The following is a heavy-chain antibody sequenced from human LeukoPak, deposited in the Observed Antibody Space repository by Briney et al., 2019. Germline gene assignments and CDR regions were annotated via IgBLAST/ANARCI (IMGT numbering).Heavy chain of an antibody. J-gene: IGHJ3*02. CDR3: AKDGRNKRRGLGANAFDI. Sequence: PGGSLRLSCAASGFTFSSYAMSWVRQAPGKGLEWVSAISGSGGSTYYADSVKGRFTISRDNSKNTLYLQMNSLRAEDTAVYYCAKDGRNKRRGLGANAFDIWGQGTMVTVSS. D-gene: IGHD1/OR15-1a*01. CDR1: GFTFSSYA. V-gene: IGHV3-23*01. CDR2: ISGSGGST.